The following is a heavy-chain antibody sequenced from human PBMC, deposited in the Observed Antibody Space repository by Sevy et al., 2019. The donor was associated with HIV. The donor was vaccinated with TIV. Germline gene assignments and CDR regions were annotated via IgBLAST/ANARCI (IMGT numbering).Heavy chain of an antibody. D-gene: IGHD6-19*01. Sequence: GGSLRLSCAASGFTFSSYAMSWVRQAPGKGLEWLSAISGSGGSTYYADSVKGRFTISRDNSKNTLYLQMNSLRAEDTAVYYCAKSEWLASGASDYWGQGTLVTVSS. CDR1: GFTFSSYA. CDR2: ISGSGGST. CDR3: AKSEWLASGASDY. V-gene: IGHV3-23*01. J-gene: IGHJ4*02.